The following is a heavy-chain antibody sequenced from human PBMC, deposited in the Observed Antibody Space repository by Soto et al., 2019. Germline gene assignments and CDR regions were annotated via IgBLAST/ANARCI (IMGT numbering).Heavy chain of an antibody. CDR1: GFTFSSYA. CDR3: AWAPYDFWSGNN. CDR2: ISGSGGST. Sequence: EVQLLESGGGLVQPGGSLRLSCAASGFTFSSYAMSWGRQAPGKGLEWVSAISGSGGSTYYADSVKGRFTISRDNSKNTLDLQMNSLRAEDTAVYYCAWAPYDFWSGNNWGQGTLVTVSS. D-gene: IGHD3-3*01. J-gene: IGHJ4*02. V-gene: IGHV3-23*01.